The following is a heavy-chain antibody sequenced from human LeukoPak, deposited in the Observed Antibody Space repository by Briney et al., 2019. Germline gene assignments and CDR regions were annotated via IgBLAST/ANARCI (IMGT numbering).Heavy chain of an antibody. CDR1: GGSISSSSYY. Sequence: SETLSLACTVSGGSISSSSYYWGWTRQPPGKGLEWIGSIYYSGSTYYNPSLKSRVTISVDTSKNQFSLKLSSVTAADTAVYYCAREKSHIVVVPAAIRGDYYYYGMDVWGQGTTVTVSS. CDR3: AREKSHIVVVPAAIRGDYYYYGMDV. J-gene: IGHJ6*02. D-gene: IGHD2-2*02. CDR2: IYYSGST. V-gene: IGHV4-39*02.